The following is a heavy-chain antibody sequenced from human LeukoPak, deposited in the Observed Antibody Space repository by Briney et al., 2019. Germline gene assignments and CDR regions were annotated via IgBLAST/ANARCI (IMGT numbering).Heavy chain of an antibody. CDR1: GYTFISYY. J-gene: IGHJ4*02. CDR3: ARPATSGYGSTWYNY. CDR2: INPSGGST. Sequence: ASVKVSCKASGYTFISYYIHWVRQAPGQGLEWMGIINPSGGSTTYAQKFQGRVTMTRDTSTSTVYMELSSLRSEDTAVYYCARPATSGYGSTWYNYWGQGTRVTVSS. V-gene: IGHV1-46*01. D-gene: IGHD6-13*01.